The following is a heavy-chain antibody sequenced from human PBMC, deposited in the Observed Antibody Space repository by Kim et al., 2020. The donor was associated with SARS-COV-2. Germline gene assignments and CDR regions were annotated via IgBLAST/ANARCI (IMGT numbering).Heavy chain of an antibody. J-gene: IGHJ4*02. Sequence: KLQGRVTMTTDTSTSTAYMELRSLRSDDTAVYYCARVAGALYYGDYGFAYWGQGTLVTVSS. CDR3: ARVAGALYYGDYGFAY. D-gene: IGHD4-17*01. V-gene: IGHV1-18*01.